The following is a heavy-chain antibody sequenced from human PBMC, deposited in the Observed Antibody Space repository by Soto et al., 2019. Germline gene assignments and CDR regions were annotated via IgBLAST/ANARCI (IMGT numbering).Heavy chain of an antibody. CDR3: ARDLRRVYDYVWGSYRWDDAFDI. CDR1: GFTFSSYS. CDR2: ISSSSSYI. V-gene: IGHV3-21*01. D-gene: IGHD3-16*02. J-gene: IGHJ3*02. Sequence: GGSLRLSCAASGFTFSSYSMNWVRQAPGKGLEWVSSISSSSSYIDYADSVKGRFTISRDNAKNSLYLQMNSLRAEDTAVYYCARDLRRVYDYVWGSYRWDDAFDIWGQGTMVTVSS.